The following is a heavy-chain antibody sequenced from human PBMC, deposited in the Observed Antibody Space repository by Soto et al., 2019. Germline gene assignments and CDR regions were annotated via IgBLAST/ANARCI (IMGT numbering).Heavy chain of an antibody. V-gene: IGHV3-48*01. D-gene: IGHD6-13*01. J-gene: IGHJ5*02. CDR3: ARHPERIAQIGWFEP. Sequence: GGSLRLSCAASGFTFSSYSMNWVRQAPGKGLEWVSYISSSSSTIYYADSVKGRFTISRDNAKNSLYLQMNSLRAEDTAVYYCARHPERIAQIGWFEPWGQGTLVTVSS. CDR2: ISSSSSTI. CDR1: GFTFSSYS.